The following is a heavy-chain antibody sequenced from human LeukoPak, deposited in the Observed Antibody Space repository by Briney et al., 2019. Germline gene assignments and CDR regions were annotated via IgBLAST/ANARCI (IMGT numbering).Heavy chain of an antibody. Sequence: SETLSLTCTVSGGSISSSSYYWGWIRQPPGKGLEWIGSIYYSGSTYYNPSLKSRVTISVDTSKNQFSLKLSSVTAADTAVYYCARIPKHCSGGSCYSTDAFDIWGQGTMVTVSS. CDR1: GGSISSSSYY. J-gene: IGHJ3*02. CDR3: ARIPKHCSGGSCYSTDAFDI. V-gene: IGHV4-39*07. D-gene: IGHD2-15*01. CDR2: IYYSGST.